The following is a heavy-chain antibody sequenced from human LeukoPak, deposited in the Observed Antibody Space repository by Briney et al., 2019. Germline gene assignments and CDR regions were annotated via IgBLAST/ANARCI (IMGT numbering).Heavy chain of an antibody. J-gene: IGHJ4*02. CDR3: AKVAGIVGATSPFDY. V-gene: IGHV3-9*01. CDR2: ISWNSGSI. Sequence: GGSLRLSCAASGFTFDDYAMHWVRQAPGKGLEWVSGISWNSGSIGYADSVKGRFTISRDNAKNSLYLQMSSLRAEDTALYYCAKVAGIVGATSPFDYWGQGTLVTVSS. D-gene: IGHD1-26*01. CDR1: GFTFDDYA.